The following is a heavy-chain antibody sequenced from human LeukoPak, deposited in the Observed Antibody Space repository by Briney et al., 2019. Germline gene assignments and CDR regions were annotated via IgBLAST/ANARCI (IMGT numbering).Heavy chain of an antibody. Sequence: ETSETLSLTCTVSGGSISSDYWSWIRQPPGKGLEWVGYIYYTGSTNYNPSLKSRVTISLDTSKKQFSLKLSSVTAADTAVYYCARRGYNTAMVIGGSRWFDPWGQGTLVTVSS. J-gene: IGHJ5*02. CDR2: IYYTGST. D-gene: IGHD5-18*01. CDR3: ARRGYNTAMVIGGSRWFDP. CDR1: GGSISSDY. V-gene: IGHV4-59*12.